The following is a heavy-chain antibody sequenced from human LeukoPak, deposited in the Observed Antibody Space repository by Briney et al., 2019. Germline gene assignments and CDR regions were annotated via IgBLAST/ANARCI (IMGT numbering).Heavy chain of an antibody. CDR2: TYYRSKWYN. J-gene: IGHJ6*03. CDR1: GDSVSSNSAA. V-gene: IGHV6-1*01. D-gene: IGHD3-22*01. CDR3: ARDRHYYDSSGYTYYYYYYMDV. Sequence: SQTLSLTCAISGDSVSSNSAAWNWIRQSPSRGLEWLGRTYYRSKWYNDYAVSVKSRITINPDTSKNQFSLQLNSVTPEDTAVYYCARDRHYYDSSGYTYYYYYYMDVWGKGTTVTVSS.